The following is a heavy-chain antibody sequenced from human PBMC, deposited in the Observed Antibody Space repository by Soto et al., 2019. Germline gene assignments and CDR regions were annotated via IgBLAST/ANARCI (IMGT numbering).Heavy chain of an antibody. V-gene: IGHV3-30*18. CDR3: AKDPGYSSGAP. CDR1: GCTFSSYG. CDR2: ISYDGSNK. J-gene: IGHJ1*01. D-gene: IGHD6-19*01. Sequence: XGSLRLCCTAAGCTFSSYGMHWVRQAPGKGLEWVAVISYDGSNKYYADSVKGRFTISRDNSKNTLYLQMNSLRAEDTAAYYCAKDPGYSSGAPWGQGHLVTVSS.